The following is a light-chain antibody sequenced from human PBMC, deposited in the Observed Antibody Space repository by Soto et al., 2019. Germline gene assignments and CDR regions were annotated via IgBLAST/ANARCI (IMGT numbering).Light chain of an antibody. J-gene: IGLJ1*01. V-gene: IGLV2-14*01. Sequence: QSALTQPASVSGSTGQSITISCTGTSSDVGGYNYVSWYQQHPGIAPKLLIYGVTNRPSGVSPRFSGSKSGNTASLTISGLQAEDEADYHCSSYTSASTLLYLFGTGTKLTVL. CDR2: GVT. CDR3: SSYTSASTLLYL. CDR1: SSDVGGYNY.